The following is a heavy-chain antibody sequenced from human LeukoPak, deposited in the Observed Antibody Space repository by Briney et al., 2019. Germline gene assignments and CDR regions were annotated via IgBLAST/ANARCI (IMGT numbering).Heavy chain of an antibody. J-gene: IGHJ6*02. CDR2: INPNSGGT. CDR1: GYTFTGYY. D-gene: IGHD2-8*01. CDR3: AREWGVRDRTNGVCSYGMDV. V-gene: IGHV1-2*04. Sequence: ASVKVSCKASGYTFTGYYMHWVRQAPGQGLEWMGWINPNSGGTNYAQKFQGWVTMTRDTSISTAYMELSRLRSDDTAVYYCAREWGVRDRTNGVCSYGMDVWGQGTTVTVSS.